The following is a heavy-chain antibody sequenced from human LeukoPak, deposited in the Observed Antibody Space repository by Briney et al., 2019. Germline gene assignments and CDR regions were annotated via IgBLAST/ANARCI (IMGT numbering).Heavy chain of an antibody. V-gene: IGHV1-46*01. CDR2: INPSGGST. CDR1: GYTFTSYY. Sequence: GASVKVSCKASGYTFTSYYMHWVRQAPGQGLEWMGIINPSGGSTSYAQKFQGRVTMTRDMSTSTVYMELSSLRSEETAVYYCAATRTSRIAAASYWGQGTLVTVSS. J-gene: IGHJ4*02. D-gene: IGHD6-13*01. CDR3: AATRTSRIAAASY.